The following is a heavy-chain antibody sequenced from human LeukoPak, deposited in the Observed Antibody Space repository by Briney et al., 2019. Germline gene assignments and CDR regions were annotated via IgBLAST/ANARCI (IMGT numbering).Heavy chain of an antibody. CDR3: ARAMIGDLRGSFDY. CDR1: GGSISSGDYY. Sequence: SETLSLTCTVSGGSISSGDYYWSWIRQPPGKGLEWIGYIYYSGSTYYNPSLKSRVTISVDTSKNQFSLKLSSVTAADTAVYYCARAMIGDLRGSFDYWGQGTLVTVSS. D-gene: IGHD3-22*01. V-gene: IGHV4-30-4*01. J-gene: IGHJ4*02. CDR2: IYYSGST.